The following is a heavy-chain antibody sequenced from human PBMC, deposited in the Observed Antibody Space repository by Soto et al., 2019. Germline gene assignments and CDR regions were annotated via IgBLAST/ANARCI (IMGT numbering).Heavy chain of an antibody. CDR2: IYYSGST. V-gene: IGHV4-59*01. CDR1: GCSISSYY. J-gene: IGHJ4*02. D-gene: IGHD6-19*01. Sequence: SETLSLTCTFSGCSISSYYWSWIRQPPGKGLEWIGYIYYSGSTNYNPSLKSRVTISVDTSKNQFSLKMSSVTAADTAVYYCASTAHSSGWYSGGFDYWGQGTLVTVSS. CDR3: ASTAHSSGWYSGGFDY.